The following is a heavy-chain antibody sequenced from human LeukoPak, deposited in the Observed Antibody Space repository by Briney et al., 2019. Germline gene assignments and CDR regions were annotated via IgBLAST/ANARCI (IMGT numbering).Heavy chain of an antibody. D-gene: IGHD1-26*01. Sequence: TXSXNYMRWVRQAPGKGLEWVSVIYSGGSTYYADSVKGRFTISRDNSKNTLYLQMNSLRAEDTAVYYCARGSGSYYNWGQGTLVTVSS. V-gene: IGHV3-53*01. CDR2: IYSGGST. CDR3: ARGSGSYYN. J-gene: IGHJ4*02. CDR1: TXSXNY.